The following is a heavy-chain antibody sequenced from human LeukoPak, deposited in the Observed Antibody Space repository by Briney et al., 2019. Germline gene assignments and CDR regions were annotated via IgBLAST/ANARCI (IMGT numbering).Heavy chain of an antibody. CDR3: ARITSSSWTNPQGPFDY. Sequence: SETLSLTCAVYGGSFSGYYWSWIRQPPGKGLEWIGEINHSGSTNHNPSLKSRVTISVDTSKNQFSLKLSSVTAADTAVYYCARITSSSWTNPQGPFDYWGQGTLVTVSS. J-gene: IGHJ4*02. D-gene: IGHD6-13*01. V-gene: IGHV4-34*01. CDR2: INHSGST. CDR1: GGSFSGYY.